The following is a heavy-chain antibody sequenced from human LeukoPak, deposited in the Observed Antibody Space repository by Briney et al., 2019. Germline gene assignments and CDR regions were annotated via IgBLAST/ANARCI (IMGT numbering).Heavy chain of an antibody. J-gene: IGHJ4*02. CDR3: AKDRRSGYGYFDS. Sequence: GGSLRLSCAASGXTFNIYAMSWVRQAPGKGLEWVSGITASGVGTYYADSVKGRFTISRDNSKNTVYLQVNSLRAEDTALYSCAKDRRSGYGYFDSWGQGTLVTVSS. V-gene: IGHV3-23*01. CDR2: ITASGVGT. CDR1: GXTFNIYA. D-gene: IGHD5-12*01.